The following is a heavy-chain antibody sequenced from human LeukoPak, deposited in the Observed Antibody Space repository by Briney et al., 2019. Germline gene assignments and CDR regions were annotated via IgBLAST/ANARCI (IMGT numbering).Heavy chain of an antibody. CDR3: ARESIVPGAHFDY. CDR2: NYSDGTT. CDR1: GFTVSSNY. J-gene: IGHJ4*02. Sequence: GSLRLSCAAPGFTVSSNYMNWVRQAPGKGLGGVSVNYSDGTTYYAVSVKGRFTISRDNSKNTLYLQMNSLRAEDTAVYYCARESIVPGAHFDYWGQGTLVTVSS. V-gene: IGHV3-66*01. D-gene: IGHD3-10*01.